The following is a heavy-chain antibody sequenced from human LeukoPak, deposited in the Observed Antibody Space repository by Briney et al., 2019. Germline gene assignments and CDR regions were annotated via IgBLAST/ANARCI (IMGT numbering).Heavy chain of an antibody. D-gene: IGHD2-21*02. V-gene: IGHV4-59*01. J-gene: IGHJ6*02. Sequence: SETLSLTCTVSGGSISSYYWSWIRQPPGKGLEWIGYIYYSGSTNYNPSLKSRVTISVDTSKNQFSLKLSSVTAADTAVYYCARAYCGGDCYYYYGMDVWGQGTTVTVSS. CDR1: GGSISSYY. CDR3: ARAYCGGDCYYYYGMDV. CDR2: IYYSGST.